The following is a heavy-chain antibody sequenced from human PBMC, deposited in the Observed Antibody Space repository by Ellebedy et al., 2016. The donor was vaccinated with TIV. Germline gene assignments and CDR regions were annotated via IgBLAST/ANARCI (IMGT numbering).Heavy chain of an antibody. Sequence: MPGGSLRLSCTVSGGSISGYYWSWIRQPPGKGLEWFAFIYYSGSTNYNPTLKSRVTISVDTSKNQFSLKLSSVTAADTAVYYCARGLYGSFDYWGQGTLVTVSS. CDR1: GGSISGYY. CDR2: IYYSGST. J-gene: IGHJ4*02. V-gene: IGHV4-59*01. D-gene: IGHD3-16*01. CDR3: ARGLYGSFDY.